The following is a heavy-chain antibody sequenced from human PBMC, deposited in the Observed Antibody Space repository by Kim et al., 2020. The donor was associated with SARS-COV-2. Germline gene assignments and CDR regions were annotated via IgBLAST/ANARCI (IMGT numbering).Heavy chain of an antibody. Sequence: SETLSLTCTVSGGSISGYYWSWIRQPPGKGLEWIGYRYYSGNTNYNPSLTSRVTISVDTSKNKFSLKLSSVSAADAAVYFCARGETILGPDYLGPGTLVT. CDR3: ARGETILGPDY. J-gene: IGHJ4*02. V-gene: IGHV4-59*01. CDR1: GGSISGYY. CDR2: RYYSGNT. D-gene: IGHD3-9*01.